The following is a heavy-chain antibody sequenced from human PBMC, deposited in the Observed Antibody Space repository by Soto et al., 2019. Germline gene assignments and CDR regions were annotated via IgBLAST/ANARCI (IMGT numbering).Heavy chain of an antibody. CDR1: GGTFSSYA. CDR2: IIPIFGTA. Sequence: SVKVSCKASGGTFSSYAISWVRQAPGQELEWMGGIIPIFGTANYAQKFQGRVTITADESTSTAYMELSSLRSEDTAVYYCARASGYYDILTGYYYFDYWGQGTLVTVSS. CDR3: ARASGYYDILTGYYYFDY. D-gene: IGHD3-9*01. V-gene: IGHV1-69*13. J-gene: IGHJ4*02.